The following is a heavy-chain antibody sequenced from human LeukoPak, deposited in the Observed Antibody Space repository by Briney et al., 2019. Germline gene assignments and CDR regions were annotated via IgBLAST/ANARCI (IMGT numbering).Heavy chain of an antibody. D-gene: IGHD3-10*01. CDR1: DGSFSGYY. J-gene: IGHJ4*02. CDR2: INHSGST. V-gene: IGHV4-34*01. Sequence: SETLSLTCAVYDGSFSGYYWSWIRQPPGKGLEWIGEINHSGSTNYNPSLKSRVTISVDTSKNQFSLKLSSVTAADTAVYYCARRRITMVRGPFLGYWGQGTLVTVSS. CDR3: ARRRITMVRGPFLGY.